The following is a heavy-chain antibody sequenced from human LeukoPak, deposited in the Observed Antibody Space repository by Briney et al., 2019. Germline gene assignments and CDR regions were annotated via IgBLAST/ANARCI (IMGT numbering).Heavy chain of an antibody. CDR1: GFTFSSYW. Sequence: GGSLRLSCAASGFTFSSYWMSWVRQAPGKGLEWVANIKQDGSEKYYVDSVKGRFTISRDNAKNSLYLQMNSLRAEDTAVYYCAREGDPSPRLLPRITIFGVVITAVSEYYYYMDVWGKGTTVTVSS. CDR2: IKQDGSEK. D-gene: IGHD3-3*01. J-gene: IGHJ6*03. CDR3: AREGDPSPRLLPRITIFGVVITAVSEYYYYMDV. V-gene: IGHV3-7*01.